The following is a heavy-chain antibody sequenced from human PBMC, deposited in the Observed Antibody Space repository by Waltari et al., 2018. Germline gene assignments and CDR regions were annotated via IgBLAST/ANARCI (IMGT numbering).Heavy chain of an antibody. V-gene: IGHV3-9*01. CDR2: ISWNSGSI. Sequence: EVQLVESGGGLVQPGRSLRLSCAASGFTFDDYAMHWVRQAPGKGLEWVSGISWNSGSIGYADSVKGRFTISRDNAKNSLYLQMNSLRAEDTALYYCAKDISHYYGSGDGVAFDIWGQGTMVTVSS. J-gene: IGHJ3*02. CDR3: AKDISHYYGSGDGVAFDI. D-gene: IGHD3-10*01. CDR1: GFTFDDYA.